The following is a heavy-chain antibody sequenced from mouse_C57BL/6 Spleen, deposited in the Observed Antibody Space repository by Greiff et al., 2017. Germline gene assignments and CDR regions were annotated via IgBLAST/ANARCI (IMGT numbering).Heavy chain of an antibody. V-gene: IGHV1-52*01. CDR3: ARVSSGPAWFAY. D-gene: IGHD3-2*02. CDR1: GYTFTSYW. Sequence: QVQLQQPGAELVRPGSSVKLSCKASGYTFTSYWMHWVKQRPIQGLEWIGNIDPSDSETHYNQKFKDKATLTVDKSSSTAYMQLSSLTSEDSAVYYCARVSSGPAWFAYWGQGTLVTVSA. J-gene: IGHJ3*01. CDR2: IDPSDSET.